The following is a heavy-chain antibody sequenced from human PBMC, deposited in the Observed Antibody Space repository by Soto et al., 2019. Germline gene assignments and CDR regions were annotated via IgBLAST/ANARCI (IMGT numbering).Heavy chain of an antibody. CDR3: ARDVGRDIVATTGGMDV. Sequence: GGSLRLSCAASGFTFSSYAMHWVRQAPGKGLEWVAVISYDGSNKYYADSVKGRFTISRDNSKNTLYLQMNSLRAEDTAVYYCARDVGRDIVATTGGMDVWGQGTTVTVSS. V-gene: IGHV3-30-3*01. J-gene: IGHJ6*02. CDR1: GFTFSSYA. D-gene: IGHD5-12*01. CDR2: ISYDGSNK.